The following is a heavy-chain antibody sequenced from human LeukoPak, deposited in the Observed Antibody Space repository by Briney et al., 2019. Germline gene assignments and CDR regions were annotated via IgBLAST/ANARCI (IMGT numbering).Heavy chain of an antibody. CDR1: GFTFSSYW. V-gene: IGHV3-74*01. J-gene: IGHJ4*02. CDR2: INSDGSST. D-gene: IGHD4-17*01. Sequence: GGSLRLSCVVSGFTFSSYWIHWVRQAPGKGLVWVSRINSDGSSTYYADSVKGRFTISRDNSKNTLYLQMNSLRAEDTAVYYCAKDDTTVTTENFDYWGQGTLVTVSS. CDR3: AKDDTTVTTENFDY.